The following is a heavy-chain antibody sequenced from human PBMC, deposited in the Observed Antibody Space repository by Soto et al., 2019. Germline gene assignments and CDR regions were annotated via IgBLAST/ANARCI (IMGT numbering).Heavy chain of an antibody. Sequence: PGGSLRLSCAASGFTFSSYWMHWVRQAPGKGLVWVSRINSDGSSTSYADSVKGRFTISRDNAKNTLYLQMNSLRAEDTAVYYCARGEPLPTYYDFWSGYSYGMDVWGQGTTVTVSS. V-gene: IGHV3-74*01. J-gene: IGHJ6*02. CDR3: ARGEPLPTYYDFWSGYSYGMDV. D-gene: IGHD3-3*01. CDR2: INSDGSST. CDR1: GFTFSSYW.